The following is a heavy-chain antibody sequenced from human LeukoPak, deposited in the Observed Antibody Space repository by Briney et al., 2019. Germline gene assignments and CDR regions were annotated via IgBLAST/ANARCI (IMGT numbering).Heavy chain of an antibody. V-gene: IGHV1-46*02. Sequence: ASVKVSCKASGYTFNFYYVHWVRQAPGQGLEWLGIINPNSGGTTYAQKFQGRVTLTGDTSASTVFMELSSLTSEDTAVYYCAREGFCSGTNCPAVYWGQGTLVTVSS. CDR2: INPNSGGT. CDR3: AREGFCSGTNCPAVY. J-gene: IGHJ4*02. CDR1: GYTFNFYY. D-gene: IGHD2-2*01.